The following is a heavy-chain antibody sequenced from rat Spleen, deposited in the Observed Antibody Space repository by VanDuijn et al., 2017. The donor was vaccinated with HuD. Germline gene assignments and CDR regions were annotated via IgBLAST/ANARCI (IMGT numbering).Heavy chain of an antibody. J-gene: IGHJ2*01. CDR2: ISYDGSST. Sequence: EVQLVESGGGLVQHGRSLKLSCAASGFTFSNYGMHWIRQAPTKGLDWVATISYDGSSTYYRDSVKDRFTISRHNAQNTLYLQMDSLRSEDTATYYCARQNWPYYFDYWGQGVMVTVSS. CDR1: GFTFSNYG. V-gene: IGHV5-29*01. CDR3: ARQNWPYYFDY. D-gene: IGHD5-1*01.